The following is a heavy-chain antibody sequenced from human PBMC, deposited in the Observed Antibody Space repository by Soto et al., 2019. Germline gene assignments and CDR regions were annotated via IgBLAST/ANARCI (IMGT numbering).Heavy chain of an antibody. CDR3: ARMYRSRWYAGGGWFDP. Sequence: SETLSLTCAVYGGSFSGYYWSWIRQPPGKGLEWIGEINHSGSTNYNPSLKSRVTISVDTSKNQFSLKLSSVTAADAAVYYCARMYRSRWYAGGGWFDPWGQGTLVTAPQ. CDR1: GGSFSGYY. V-gene: IGHV4-34*01. J-gene: IGHJ5*02. CDR2: INHSGST. D-gene: IGHD6-13*01.